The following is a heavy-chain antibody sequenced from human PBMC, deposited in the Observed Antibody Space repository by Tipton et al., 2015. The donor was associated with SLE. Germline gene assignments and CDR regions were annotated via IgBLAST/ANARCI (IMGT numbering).Heavy chain of an antibody. CDR2: IYFSGST. V-gene: IGHV4-59*01. Sequence: TLSLTCTVSGGSISNYYWSWIRQPPGKGLEWIGYIYFSGSTDYNPSLKSRVSISVDTSKNQFSLRLNSVTAADTAVYYCARVTGHSSGWYGWVDYWGQGTLVTVSS. J-gene: IGHJ4*02. CDR1: GGSISNYY. CDR3: ARVTGHSSGWYGWVDY. D-gene: IGHD6-19*01.